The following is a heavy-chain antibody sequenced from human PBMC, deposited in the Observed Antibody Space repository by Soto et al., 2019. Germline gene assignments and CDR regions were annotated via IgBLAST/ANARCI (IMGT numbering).Heavy chain of an antibody. CDR2: IYYSGST. V-gene: IGHV4-39*01. CDR1: GGSIISSSYC. Sequence: SETLPLTSTVSGGSIISSSYCWGWIRQPPGKGLEWIGSIYYSGSTYYNPSLKSRVTISVDTSKNQFSLKLSSVTAADTAVYYCARTQYDILTGSYYFDYWGQGTLVTVSS. D-gene: IGHD3-9*01. CDR3: ARTQYDILTGSYYFDY. J-gene: IGHJ4*02.